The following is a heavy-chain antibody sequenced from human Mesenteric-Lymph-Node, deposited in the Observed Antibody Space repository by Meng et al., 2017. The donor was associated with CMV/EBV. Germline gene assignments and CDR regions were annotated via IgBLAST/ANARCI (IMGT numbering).Heavy chain of an antibody. CDR3: ARGGGSSGWYQGYYGMDV. D-gene: IGHD6-19*01. CDR2: ISYDGSNK. CDR1: GFTFSSYA. Sequence: GGSLRLSCAASGFTFSSYAMHWVRQAPGKGLEWVAVISYDGSNKYYADFVKGRFTISRDNSKNTLYLQMNSLRAEDTAVYYCARGGGSSGWYQGYYGMDVWGQGTTVTVSS. V-gene: IGHV3-30-3*01. J-gene: IGHJ6*02.